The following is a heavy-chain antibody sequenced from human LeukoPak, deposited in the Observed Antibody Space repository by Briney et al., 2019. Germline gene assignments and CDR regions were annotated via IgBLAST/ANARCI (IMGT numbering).Heavy chain of an antibody. CDR2: INHNHGS. J-gene: IGHJ4*02. Sequence: SETLSLTCTVSGGSISSYYWTWMRQPPGKGLEWIGEINHNHGSKYNPSLNSRATISLDTSKNQFSLSLHSVTAADSAVYYCAREDYYFDSWGQGTLVAVSS. D-gene: IGHD2-15*01. V-gene: IGHV4-34*01. CDR3: AREDYYFDS. CDR1: GGSISSYY.